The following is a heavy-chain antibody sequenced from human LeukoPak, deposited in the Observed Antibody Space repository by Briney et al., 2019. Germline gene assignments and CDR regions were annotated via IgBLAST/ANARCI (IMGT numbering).Heavy chain of an antibody. CDR3: ARDHFIWGQLLSGTYDF. Sequence: ASVKVSCKTSGYTFSNFGINWVRQAPGQGLEWMGWISAKNGNTNYAQKFQGRVTMTTDTSTTTAYMEMRSLRSDDTAVYYCARDHFIWGQLLSGTYDFWGQGTLVAVSS. CDR1: GYTFSNFG. D-gene: IGHD2-2*01. CDR2: ISAKNGNT. J-gene: IGHJ4*02. V-gene: IGHV1-18*01.